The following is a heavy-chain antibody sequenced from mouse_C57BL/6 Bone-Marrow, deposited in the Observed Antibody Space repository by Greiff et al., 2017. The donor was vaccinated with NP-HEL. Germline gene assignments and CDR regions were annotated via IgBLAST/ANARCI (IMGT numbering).Heavy chain of an antibody. Sequence: EVQRVESGGGLVQPKGSLKLSCAASGFSFNTYAMNWVRQAPGKGLEWVARIRSKSNNYATYYADSVKDRFTISRDDSESMLYLQMNNLKTEDTAMYYCVRSTDGYDAMDYWGQGTSVTVSS. D-gene: IGHD2-3*01. V-gene: IGHV10-1*01. J-gene: IGHJ4*01. CDR3: VRSTDGYDAMDY. CDR2: IRSKSNNYAT. CDR1: GFSFNTYA.